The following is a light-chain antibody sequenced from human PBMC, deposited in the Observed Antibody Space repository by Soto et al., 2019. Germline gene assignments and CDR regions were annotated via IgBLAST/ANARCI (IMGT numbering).Light chain of an antibody. V-gene: IGKV3-11*01. CDR1: QSVSSY. Sequence: ENVLTQSPATLSLSPGERATLSCRASQSVSSYLAWYQQKPGQAPRLLIYDASNRATGIPARFSGSGSGTDFTLTISSLEPEDFAVYYCQQRSTWPLTFGGGTKVEIK. CDR3: QQRSTWPLT. J-gene: IGKJ4*01. CDR2: DAS.